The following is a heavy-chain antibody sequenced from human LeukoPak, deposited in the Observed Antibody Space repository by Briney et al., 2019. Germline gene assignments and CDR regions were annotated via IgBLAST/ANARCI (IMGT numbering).Heavy chain of an antibody. D-gene: IGHD6-13*01. CDR3: ARVGPAAAGRRYWYFDL. J-gene: IGHJ2*01. CDR1: GFTFSAYY. Sequence: GGSLRLSCAASGFTFSAYYMNWIRQAPGKGLEWVSYISSSGYTMYYADSVKGRFTISRDNAKNSLYLQMNSLRAEDTAVYYCARVGPAAAGRRYWYFDLWGRGTLVTVSS. V-gene: IGHV3-11*01. CDR2: ISSSGYTM.